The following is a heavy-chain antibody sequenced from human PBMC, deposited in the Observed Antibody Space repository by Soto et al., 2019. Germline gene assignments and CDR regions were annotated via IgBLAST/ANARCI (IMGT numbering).Heavy chain of an antibody. CDR3: ARGAARTKRVNYYGMDV. J-gene: IGHJ6*02. CDR2: INHSGST. CDR1: VVSFSGYY. Sequence: PSETLSLTCAFYVVSFSGYYWSWIRHPPGKGLEWIGEINHSGSTNYNPSLKSRVTISVDTSKNQFSLKLSSVTAADTAVYYCARGAARTKRVNYYGMDVWGQGTTVTVSS. V-gene: IGHV4-34*01. D-gene: IGHD6-6*01.